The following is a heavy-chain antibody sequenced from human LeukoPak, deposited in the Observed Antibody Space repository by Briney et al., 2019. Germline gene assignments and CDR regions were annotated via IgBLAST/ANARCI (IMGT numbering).Heavy chain of an antibody. J-gene: IGHJ4*02. CDR2: IRSKANSYAT. CDR1: GFTFSGSA. Sequence: GGSLRLSCAASGFTFSGSAMHWVRQASGKGLEWVGRIRSKANSYATAYAASVKGRFTISRDDSKNTAYLQMNSLKTEDTAVYYCTRLVVVAAKNRLEGWGQGTLVTVSS. CDR3: TRLVVVAAKNRLEG. D-gene: IGHD2-15*01. V-gene: IGHV3-73*01.